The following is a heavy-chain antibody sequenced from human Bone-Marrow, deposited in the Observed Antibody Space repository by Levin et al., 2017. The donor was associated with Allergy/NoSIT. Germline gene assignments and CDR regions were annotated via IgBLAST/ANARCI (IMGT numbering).Heavy chain of an antibody. CDR3: AKEGPYSSGWLFDF. J-gene: IGHJ4*02. V-gene: IGHV3-23*01. CDR1: GFTFSSYA. D-gene: IGHD6-19*01. CDR2: ISGGGGST. Sequence: PRASVKVSCAASGFTFSSYAMSWVRQAPGKGLEWVSAISGGGGSTYYADSVKGRFTVSRDNSKNTLYLQMNSLRAEDTAVYYCAKEGPYSSGWLFDFWGQGTLVTVSS.